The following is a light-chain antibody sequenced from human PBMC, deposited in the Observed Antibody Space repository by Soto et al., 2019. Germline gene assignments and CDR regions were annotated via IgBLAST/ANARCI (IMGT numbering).Light chain of an antibody. J-gene: IGLJ1*01. CDR3: SSYTTSNTRQIV. CDR1: SSDVGGYNY. Sequence: QSVLTQPPSASGSPGQPVTISCTGTSSDVGGYNYVSWYQHHPGKAPKLIIYDVSKRPSGVSIRFSGSKSDNTASLTISGLQPEDEADYHCSSYTTSNTRQIVFGTGTKVTVL. V-gene: IGLV2-8*01. CDR2: DVS.